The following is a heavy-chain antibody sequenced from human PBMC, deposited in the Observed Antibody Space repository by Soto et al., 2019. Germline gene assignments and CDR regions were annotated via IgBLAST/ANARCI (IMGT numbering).Heavy chain of an antibody. D-gene: IGHD3-22*01. Sequence: GGSLRLSCAASGFTFSSYSMNWVRQAPGKGLEWVSYISSSSSTIYYADSVKGRFTISRDNAKNSLYLQMNSLRDEDTAVYYCARSQLLPPDDAFDIWGQGTMVTVSS. V-gene: IGHV3-48*02. CDR2: ISSSSSTI. J-gene: IGHJ3*02. CDR1: GFTFSSYS. CDR3: ARSQLLPPDDAFDI.